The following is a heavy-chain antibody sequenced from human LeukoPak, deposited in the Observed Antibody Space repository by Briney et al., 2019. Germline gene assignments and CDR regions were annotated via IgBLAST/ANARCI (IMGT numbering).Heavy chain of an antibody. CDR1: GYTFTSYG. Sequence: ASVKVSCKASGYTFTSYGISWVRQAPGQGLEWMGWISAYNGNTNYAQKLQGRVTMTTDTSTSTAYMELRSLRSDDTAVYYCARGAAETQYGDYCCYWGRGTLVTVSS. CDR2: ISAYNGNT. D-gene: IGHD4-17*01. CDR3: ARGAAETQYGDYCCY. V-gene: IGHV1-18*01. J-gene: IGHJ4*02.